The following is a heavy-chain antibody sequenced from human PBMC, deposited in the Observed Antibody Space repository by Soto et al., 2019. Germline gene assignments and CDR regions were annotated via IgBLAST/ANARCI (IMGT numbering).Heavy chain of an antibody. Sequence: QVQVVESGGAVVQPGRSLRLSCAASGLTFSSFGMHWVRQAPGKGLEGVSLIWYDGSKKSYGDSVKGRFTISRDNSRNTVYLQMNSLRADDTAVYYCARDASYYSLWSGYYPSRNGMDVWGQGTTVTVSS. D-gene: IGHD3-3*01. CDR2: IWYDGSKK. J-gene: IGHJ6*02. V-gene: IGHV3-33*01. CDR1: GLTFSSFG. CDR3: ARDASYYSLWSGYYPSRNGMDV.